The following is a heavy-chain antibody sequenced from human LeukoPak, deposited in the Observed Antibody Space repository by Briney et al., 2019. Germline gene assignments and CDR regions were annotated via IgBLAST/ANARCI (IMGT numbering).Heavy chain of an antibody. Sequence: GGSLRLSCAASGFTFSAYDMNWVRQAPGKGLEGVAVVWFDGTNKYYADSVKGRFTISRDNSKNALYLQMNSLRDEDTAVYYCARRLYCSGTTCYTGPDAFDIWGQGTMVTVSS. CDR1: GFTFSAYD. J-gene: IGHJ3*02. CDR2: VWFDGTNK. D-gene: IGHD2-2*02. CDR3: ARRLYCSGTTCYTGPDAFDI. V-gene: IGHV3-33*08.